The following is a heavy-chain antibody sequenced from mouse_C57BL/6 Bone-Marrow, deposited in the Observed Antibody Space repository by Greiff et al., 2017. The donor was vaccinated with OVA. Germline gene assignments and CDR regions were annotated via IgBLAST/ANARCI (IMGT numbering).Heavy chain of an antibody. CDR1: GYTFTSYW. D-gene: IGHD2-3*01. J-gene: IGHJ1*03. CDR3: ARGWDGYYYVDV. Sequence: QVQLQQPGAELVMPGASVKLSCKASGYTFTSYWMHWVKQRPGQGLEWIGEIDPSDSYTNYNQKFKGKSTVTVDKSSSTAYMQLSSLTSEDSAVYYCARGWDGYYYVDVWGTGTTVTVSS. V-gene: IGHV1-69*01. CDR2: IDPSDSYT.